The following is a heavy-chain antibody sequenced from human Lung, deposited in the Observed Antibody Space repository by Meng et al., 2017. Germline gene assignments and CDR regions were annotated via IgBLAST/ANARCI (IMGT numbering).Heavy chain of an antibody. J-gene: IGHJ4*02. CDR2: INHSGST. D-gene: IGHD4-11*01. CDR1: GGSFSDYY. Sequence: QVQLQKWGAGLLKPSEPLSLPCVVSGGSFSDYYWSWIRQPPGKGLEWIGEINHSGSTNYNPSLESRATISVDTSQNNLSLKLSSVTAADSAVYYCARGPTTMAHDFDYWGQGTLVTVSS. CDR3: ARGPTTMAHDFDY. V-gene: IGHV4-34*01.